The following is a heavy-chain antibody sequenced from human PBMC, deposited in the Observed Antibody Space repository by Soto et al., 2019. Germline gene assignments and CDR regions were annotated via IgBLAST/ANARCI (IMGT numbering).Heavy chain of an antibody. J-gene: IGHJ6*02. CDR1: GGAFSGYY. Sequence: SWNLSLTCGVYGGAFSGYYWSWIRQPPLKVMEWMVEINPSGSTNYNPSLTSRVTISVDTSKNQFSLKLISVTAADTAVYYCATLVVTAAHESYGMDVWGQGTTVTASS. CDR3: ATLVVTAAHESYGMDV. V-gene: IGHV4-34*01. D-gene: IGHD2-21*02. CDR2: INPSGST.